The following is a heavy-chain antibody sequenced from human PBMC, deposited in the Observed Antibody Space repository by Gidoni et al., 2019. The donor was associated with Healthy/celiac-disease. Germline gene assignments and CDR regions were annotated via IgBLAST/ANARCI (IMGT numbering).Heavy chain of an antibody. D-gene: IGHD2-8*01. CDR1: GFPLSSYA. V-gene: IGHV3-23*01. Sequence: EVQLLESGGGLVQPGGSLRLSCPASGFPLSSYAMSWVRQAPGKGLEWVSAISGSGGSTYYADSVKGRFTISRDNSKNTLYLQMNSLRAEDTAVYYCAKGRYCTNGVCIGIDYWGQGTLVTVSS. CDR3: AKGRYCTNGVCIGIDY. J-gene: IGHJ4*02. CDR2: ISGSGGST.